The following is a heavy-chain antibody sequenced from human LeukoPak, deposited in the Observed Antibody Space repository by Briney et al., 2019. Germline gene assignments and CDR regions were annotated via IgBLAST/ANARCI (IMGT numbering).Heavy chain of an antibody. CDR3: AKSLLTTASGTGRAFDI. Sequence: GGSLRLSCAASGFIFSNYAMSWVRQAPGKGPEWVSGISGGGGGTYYADSVKGRFTISRANSKNTLYLQMKSLRVDDTAVYYCAKSLLTTASGTGRAFDIWGQGTMVTVSS. D-gene: IGHD1-26*01. J-gene: IGHJ3*02. CDR2: ISGGGGGT. CDR1: GFIFSNYA. V-gene: IGHV3-23*01.